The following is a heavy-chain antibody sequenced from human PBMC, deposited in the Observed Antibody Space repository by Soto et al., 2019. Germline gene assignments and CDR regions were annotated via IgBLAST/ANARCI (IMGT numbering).Heavy chain of an antibody. V-gene: IGHV5-51*01. CDR1: GYSFTSYW. D-gene: IGHD3-22*01. J-gene: IGHJ6*02. CDR3: ARQKLADSRQFYYYYGMDV. CDR2: IYPGDSDT. Sequence: GESLKISCKGSGYSFTSYWIGWVRQMPGKGLEWMGIIYPGDSDTRYSPSFQGQVTISADKSISTAYLQWSSLKASDTAMYYCARQKLADSRQFYYYYGMDVWGQGTTVTVSS.